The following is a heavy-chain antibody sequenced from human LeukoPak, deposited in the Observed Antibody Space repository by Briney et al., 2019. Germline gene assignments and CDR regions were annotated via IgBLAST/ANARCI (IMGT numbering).Heavy chain of an antibody. D-gene: IGHD1-26*01. V-gene: IGHV3-21*01. CDR2: ISSSSSYI. Sequence: KPGGSLRLSCAAPGFTFSSYSMNWVHQAPGKGLEWVSSISSSSSYIHSADSVRGRFTISRDNAKNSLFLQMNSLRAEDTAVYYCARDEWGDAFDIWGQGTMVTVFS. CDR3: ARDEWGDAFDI. CDR1: GFTFSSYS. J-gene: IGHJ3*02.